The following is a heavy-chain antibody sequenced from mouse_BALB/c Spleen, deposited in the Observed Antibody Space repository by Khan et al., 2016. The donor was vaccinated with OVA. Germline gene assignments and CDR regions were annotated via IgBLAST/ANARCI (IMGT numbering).Heavy chain of an antibody. V-gene: IGHV5-6-5*01. CDR2: ISSGGST. D-gene: IGHD2-13*01. J-gene: IGHJ3*01. CDR1: GFTFSNYA. Sequence: EVELVESGGGLVKPGGSLKVSCAASGFTFSNYAMSWVRQTPEKRLEWVASISSGGSTYYPDSAKGRFTNSRDNARNILYLQMSSRRSEDTAMYYCASDYWFVYWGQGTLVTVSA. CDR3: ASDYWFVY.